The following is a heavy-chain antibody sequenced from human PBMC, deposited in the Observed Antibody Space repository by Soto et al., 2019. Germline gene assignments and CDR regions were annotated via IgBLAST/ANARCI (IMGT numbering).Heavy chain of an antibody. CDR2: ISSSSSTI. CDR1: GFTFSSYS. CDR3: ARELYSSSSNWFDP. Sequence: PGGSLRLSCAASGFTFSSYSMNWVRQAPGKGLEWVSYISSSSSTIYYADSVKGRFTISRDNAKNSLYLQMNSLRDEDTAVYYCARELYSSSSNWFDPWGQGTLVTVSS. J-gene: IGHJ5*02. D-gene: IGHD6-6*01. V-gene: IGHV3-48*02.